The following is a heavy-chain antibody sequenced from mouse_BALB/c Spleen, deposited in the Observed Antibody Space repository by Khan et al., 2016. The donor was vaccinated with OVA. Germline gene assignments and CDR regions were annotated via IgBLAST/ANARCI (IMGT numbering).Heavy chain of an antibody. J-gene: IGHJ2*01. V-gene: IGHV2-2*02. CDR3: ARNRNGYLDY. Sequence: QVQLKQSGPGLVQPSQSLSITCTVSGFSLTNYGVHWVRQSPGKGLEWLGMIWSGGSTDYNATFISRLSISKDNSKSQVFFKMNSLQANDTAIYFCARNRNGYLDYWGQGTTLTVSS. D-gene: IGHD1-1*02. CDR1: GFSLTNYG. CDR2: IWSGGST.